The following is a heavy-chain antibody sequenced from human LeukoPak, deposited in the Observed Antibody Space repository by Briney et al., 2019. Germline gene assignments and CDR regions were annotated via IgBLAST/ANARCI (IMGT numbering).Heavy chain of an antibody. V-gene: IGHV3-21*01. J-gene: IGHJ4*02. CDR3: ARASASTSCYDY. D-gene: IGHD2-2*01. CDR1: GFTFSSYS. CDR2: ISSSSSYI. Sequence: GGSLRLSCAASGFTFSSYSMNWVRQAPGKGLEWVSSISSSSSYIYYADSVKGRFTISRDNAKNSLYLQMNSLRAEDTAVYYCARASASTSCYDYWGQGTLVTVSS.